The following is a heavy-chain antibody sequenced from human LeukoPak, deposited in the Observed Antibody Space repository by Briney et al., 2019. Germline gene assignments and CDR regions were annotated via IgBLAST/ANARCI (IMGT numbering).Heavy chain of an antibody. CDR2: IYYSGTT. Sequence: KPSETLSLTCTVSGGSISNSYYYWGWTRQPPGEALEWIGSIYYSGTTYYNPSLKSRVTISVDKSKNQFSLKLSSVTAADTAVYYCARSGSYYNDPVGYWGQGTLVTVSS. CDR1: GGSISNSYYY. CDR3: ARSGSYYNDPVGY. V-gene: IGHV4-39*07. D-gene: IGHD3-10*01. J-gene: IGHJ4*02.